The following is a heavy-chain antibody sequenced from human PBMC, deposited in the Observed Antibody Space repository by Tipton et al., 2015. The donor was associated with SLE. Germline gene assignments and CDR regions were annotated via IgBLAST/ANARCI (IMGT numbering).Heavy chain of an antibody. CDR3: AKTVFYYATRELYFDY. Sequence: SLRLSCAASGFTVSDNHMAWVRQAPGKGLEWVSLIYGGGITCYADSVKGRFIISRRNSLNTLFLQMNTLRPEDTAVYYCAKTVFYYATRELYFDYWGQGALVTVSS. D-gene: IGHD2-15*01. J-gene: IGHJ4*02. CDR2: IYGGGIT. CDR1: GFTVSDNH. V-gene: IGHV3-53*04.